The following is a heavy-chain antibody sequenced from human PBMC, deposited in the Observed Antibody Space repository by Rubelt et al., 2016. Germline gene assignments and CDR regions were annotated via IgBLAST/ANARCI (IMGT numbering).Heavy chain of an antibody. CDR1: GGSISSSSYY. D-gene: IGHD1-7*01. J-gene: IGHJ4*02. V-gene: IGHV4-39*07. CDR3: ARDPRAGTTSFDY. Sequence: QLQLQESGPGLVKPSETLSLTCTVSGGSISSSSYYWGWIRQPPGKGLEWIGSIYYSGSPYYNPSLKSRATRSVATAKTPFSLKLSSVTAADTAVYYCARDPRAGTTSFDYWGQGTLVTVSS. CDR2: IYYSGSP.